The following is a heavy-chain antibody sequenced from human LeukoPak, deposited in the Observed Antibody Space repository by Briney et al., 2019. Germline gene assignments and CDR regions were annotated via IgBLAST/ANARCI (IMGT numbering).Heavy chain of an antibody. J-gene: IGHJ4*02. CDR1: GGSISSGGYY. Sequence: SETLSLTCTVSGGSISSGGYYWSWIRQHPGKGLEWIGYIYYSGSTYYNPSLKSRVTISVDTSKNQFSLKLSSVTAADTAVYYCAREGDSSSTYWGQGTLVTVSS. CDR2: IYYSGST. V-gene: IGHV4-31*03. CDR3: AREGDSSSTY. D-gene: IGHD6-13*01.